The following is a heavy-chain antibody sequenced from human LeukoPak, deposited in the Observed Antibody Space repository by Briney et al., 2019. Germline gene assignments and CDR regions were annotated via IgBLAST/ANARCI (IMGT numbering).Heavy chain of an antibody. CDR2: IYYSGST. CDR1: GGSLSSSY. Sequence: SETLSLTCTVSGGSLSSSYWSWVRQPPGKGLEWIGYIYYSGSTDYNPSLKSRVTISVDTSKNQFSLKLSSVTAADTAVYYCARTGIGEPFDYWGQGTLVTVSS. J-gene: IGHJ4*02. D-gene: IGHD3-10*01. V-gene: IGHV4-59*01. CDR3: ARTGIGEPFDY.